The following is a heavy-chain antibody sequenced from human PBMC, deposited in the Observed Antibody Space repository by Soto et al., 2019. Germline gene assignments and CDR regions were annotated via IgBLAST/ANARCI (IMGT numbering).Heavy chain of an antibody. CDR1: GFIFSSYA. Sequence: GGSLRLSCAPSGFIFSSYATSWVRQPPGKGLEWVSAIRGSGGSTYYADSVKGRFTISRDNSKNTLYLQMNSLRAEDTAVYYCAKDRLPAAIFFIIDYWGQGTLVTVSS. J-gene: IGHJ4*02. D-gene: IGHD2-2*01. CDR3: AKDRLPAAIFFIIDY. V-gene: IGHV3-23*01. CDR2: IRGSGGST.